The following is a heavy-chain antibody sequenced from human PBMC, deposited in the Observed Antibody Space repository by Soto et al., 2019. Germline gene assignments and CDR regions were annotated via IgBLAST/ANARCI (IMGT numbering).Heavy chain of an antibody. Sequence: EVELVESGGGLFQPGGSLRLSCVASGFTFSDQWMSWVRQIPGKGLQWVANINQRGSEKYYVDSVEGRFIISRDNARNSVFLQMTSLRVEDTAVYYCAIGVSFDYWGQGTLVTVSS. CDR2: INQRGSEK. V-gene: IGHV3-7*03. CDR3: AIGVSFDY. CDR1: GFTFSDQW. J-gene: IGHJ4*02.